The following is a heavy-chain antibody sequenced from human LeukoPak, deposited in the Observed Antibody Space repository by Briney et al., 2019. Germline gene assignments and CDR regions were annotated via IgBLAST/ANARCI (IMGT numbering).Heavy chain of an antibody. CDR3: ARIRVGAFDI. V-gene: IGHV4-34*01. J-gene: IGHJ3*02. Sequence: SETLSLTCAVYGGSFSGYYWSWIRQPPGKGLEWIGEINHSGSTNYNPSLKSRVTISVDTSKNQFSLKLSSVTAADTAVYYCARIRVGAFDIWGQGTMVTVSS. CDR2: INHSGST. CDR1: GGSFSGYY. D-gene: IGHD2-15*01.